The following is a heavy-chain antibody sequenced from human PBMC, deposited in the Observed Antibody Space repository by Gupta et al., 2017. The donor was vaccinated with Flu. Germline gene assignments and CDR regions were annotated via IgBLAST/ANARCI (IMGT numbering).Heavy chain of an antibody. J-gene: IGHJ4*02. D-gene: IGHD6-19*01. V-gene: IGHV3-23*01. CDR3: GRAYNAYSSGSDY. CDR1: GFPFSSHA. Sequence: EAQVLESGGGLVQPGGFRRLSWGASGFPFSSHATNWVRQAPGKGLQWVSAISGSGDRTYYADSVKGRFTISRDNSKNTLYLQMNSLRAEDTAVYYCGRAYNAYSSGSDYWGQGTLVTVSS. CDR2: ISGSGDRT.